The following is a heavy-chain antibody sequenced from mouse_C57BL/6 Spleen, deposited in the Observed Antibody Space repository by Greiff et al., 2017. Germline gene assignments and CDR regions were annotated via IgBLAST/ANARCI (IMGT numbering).Heavy chain of an antibody. CDR2: ISYDGSN. J-gene: IGHJ4*01. V-gene: IGHV3-6*01. Sequence: EVQLQESGPGLVKPSQSLSLTCSVTGYSITSGYYWNWIRQFPGNKLEWMGYISYDGSNNYNPSLKNRISITRDTSKNQFFLKLNSVTTEDTATYYCAREDHDGYYYAMDYWGQGTSVTVSS. CDR1: GYSITSGYY. D-gene: IGHD2-4*01. CDR3: AREDHDGYYYAMDY.